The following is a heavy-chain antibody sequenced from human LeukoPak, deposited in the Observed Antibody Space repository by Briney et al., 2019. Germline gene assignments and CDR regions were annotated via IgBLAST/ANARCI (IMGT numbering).Heavy chain of an antibody. CDR2: IYPGDSDT. D-gene: IGHD3-22*01. CDR1: GYSFTSYW. J-gene: IGHJ4*02. Sequence: GESLKISCKGSGYSFTSYWIGWVRQMPGRGLEWMGIIYPGDSDTRYSPSFQGQVTISADKSISTAYLQWSSLKASDTAMYYCARLSGPDSSGYYGDYWGQGTLVTVSS. CDR3: ARLSGPDSSGYYGDY. V-gene: IGHV5-51*01.